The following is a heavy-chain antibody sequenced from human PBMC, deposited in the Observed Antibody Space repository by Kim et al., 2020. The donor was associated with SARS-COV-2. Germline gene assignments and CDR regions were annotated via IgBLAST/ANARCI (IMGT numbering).Heavy chain of an antibody. Sequence: KGNQNYAQQFQGRGTMNTDTSTSTVYMELRSLISDDTAVYYCARGQGADYWGQGTLVTVSS. CDR3: ARGQGADY. CDR2: KGNQ. V-gene: IGHV1-18*01. J-gene: IGHJ4*02.